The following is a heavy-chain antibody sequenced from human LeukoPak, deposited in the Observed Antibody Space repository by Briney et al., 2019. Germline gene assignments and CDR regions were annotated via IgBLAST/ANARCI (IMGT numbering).Heavy chain of an antibody. D-gene: IGHD1-26*01. CDR3: ARRGVGATTWDAFDI. CDR1: GGSLTRYH. V-gene: IGHV4-59*08. Sequence: SETLSLTCTVSGGSLTRYHWGWIRQPPGKGLEWIGYINYSGSTNYSPSLESRVTISLDTSKNQFSLQLSSVTAADTAVYYCARRGVGATTWDAFDIWGQGTLVSVSS. J-gene: IGHJ3*02. CDR2: INYSGST.